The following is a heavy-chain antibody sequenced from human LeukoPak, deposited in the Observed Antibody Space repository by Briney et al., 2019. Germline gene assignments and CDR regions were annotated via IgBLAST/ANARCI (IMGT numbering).Heavy chain of an antibody. CDR2: INHSGST. D-gene: IGHD7-27*01. V-gene: IGHV4-34*01. J-gene: IGHJ4*02. CDR1: GGSFSGYY. Sequence: SETLSLTCAVYGGSFSGYYWSWIRQPPGKGLEWIGEINHSGSTNYTSSLKSRVTLSVDMSKNQFSLKLSSVTAADTAVYYCARELLSGDPSIGNWGQGTLVTVSS. CDR3: ARELLSGDPSIGN.